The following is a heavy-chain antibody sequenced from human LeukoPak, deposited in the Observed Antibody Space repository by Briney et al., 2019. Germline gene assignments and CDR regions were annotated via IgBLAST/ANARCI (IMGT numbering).Heavy chain of an antibody. Sequence: GRSLRLSRAASGFTVCKNYMSWGRQAPGKGLGWVSVIYIGGSTYYEDSVKGRFNSSRDNSKNTMYLQMNSLRAEDTAVYYCARASRQDYYDSSGYLWFAFDIWGQGTMVTVSS. D-gene: IGHD3-22*01. CDR1: GFTVCKNY. CDR2: IYIGGST. V-gene: IGHV3-53*01. CDR3: ARASRQDYYDSSGYLWFAFDI. J-gene: IGHJ3*02.